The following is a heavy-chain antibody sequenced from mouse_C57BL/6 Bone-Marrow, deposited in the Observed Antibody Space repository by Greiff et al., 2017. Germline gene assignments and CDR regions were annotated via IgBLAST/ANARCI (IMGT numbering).Heavy chain of an antibody. D-gene: IGHD4-1*01. CDR2: IHPSDSDT. J-gene: IGHJ2*01. V-gene: IGHV1-39*01. CDR1: GYSFTDYN. Sequence: EVQGVESGPELVKPGASVKISCKASGYSFTDYNMNWVKQSNGKSLEWIGRIHPSDSDTNYNQKFKGKATLTVDKSSSTAYMKLSSLTSEDSAVYYCAIILRLGRDYWGQGTTLTVSS. CDR3: AIILRLGRDY.